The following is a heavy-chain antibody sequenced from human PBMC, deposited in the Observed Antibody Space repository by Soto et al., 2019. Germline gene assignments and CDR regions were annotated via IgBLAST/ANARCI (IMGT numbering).Heavy chain of an antibody. V-gene: IGHV4-39*01. CDR3: ARRYGWLYFDY. J-gene: IGHJ4*02. CDR1: GDSIIRSNYF. Sequence: TLSLTCTVSGDSIIRSNYFWGWIRQPPGKGLEWIGTIFYSGSTYYNPSLKSRVTISVDTSKNQFSLRLISVTAADTALYYCARRYGWLYFDYWGQGSLVTVSS. D-gene: IGHD6-19*01. CDR2: IFYSGST.